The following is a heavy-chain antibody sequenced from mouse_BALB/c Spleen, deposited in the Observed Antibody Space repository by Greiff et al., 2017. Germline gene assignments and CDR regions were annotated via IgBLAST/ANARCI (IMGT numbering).Heavy chain of an antibody. V-gene: IGHV14-3*02. D-gene: IGHD1-1*01. CDR3: ASPPFTTEFMDY. Sequence: EVKLVESGAELVKPGASVKLSCTASGFNIKDTYMHWVKQRPEQGLEWIGRIDPANGNTKYDPKFQGKATITADTSSNTAYLQLSSLTSEDTAVYYCASPPFTTEFMDYWGQGTSVTVSS. CDR2: IDPANGNT. CDR1: GFNIKDTY. J-gene: IGHJ4*01.